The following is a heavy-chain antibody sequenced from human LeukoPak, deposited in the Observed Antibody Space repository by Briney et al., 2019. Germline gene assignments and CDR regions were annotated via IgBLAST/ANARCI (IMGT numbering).Heavy chain of an antibody. Sequence: ASVKVSCKASGGTFSSYAISWVRQAPGQGLEWMGRIIPILGIANYAQKFQGRVTMTRDTSTSTVYMELSSLRSEDTAVYYCARGPARHFDYWGQGTLVTVSS. J-gene: IGHJ4*02. CDR2: IIPILGIA. V-gene: IGHV1-69*04. CDR1: GGTFSSYA. CDR3: ARGPARHFDY.